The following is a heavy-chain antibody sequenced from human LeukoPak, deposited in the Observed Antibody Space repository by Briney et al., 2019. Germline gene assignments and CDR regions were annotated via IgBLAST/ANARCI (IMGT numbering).Heavy chain of an antibody. J-gene: IGHJ5*01. CDR3: VQGVSGSYYDDS. CDR1: GRSLRGYY. Sequence: PSETLSLTCAVYGRSLRGYYWTWIRQPPGKGLEWIGETNHRGSTKYNPSLKSRVTISVDTSKNQGSMKMSSVTAADTALYYCVQGVSGSYYDDSWGPGTLGTVSS. D-gene: IGHD1-26*01. CDR2: TNHRGST. V-gene: IGHV4-34*01.